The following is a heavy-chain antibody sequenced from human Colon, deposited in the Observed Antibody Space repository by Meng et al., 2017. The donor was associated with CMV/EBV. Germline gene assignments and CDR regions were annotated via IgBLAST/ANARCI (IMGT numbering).Heavy chain of an antibody. CDR2: ISSGGPTI. CDR3: ARAMGCSSTRCYTAFDY. V-gene: IGHV3-48*03. CDR1: GFTFRSYS. J-gene: IGHJ4*02. Sequence: GESLKISCAASGFTFRSYSMNWVRQAPGKGLEWVSYISSGGPTIYYADSVKGRFTISRDNAKNSLYLQMNSLRAEDTAVYYCARAMGCSSTRCYTAFDYWGQGALVTVSS. D-gene: IGHD2-2*02.